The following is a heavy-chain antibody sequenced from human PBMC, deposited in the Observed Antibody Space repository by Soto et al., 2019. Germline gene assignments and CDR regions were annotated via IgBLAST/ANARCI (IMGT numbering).Heavy chain of an antibody. V-gene: IGHV1-69*06. CDR2: VIPLFDTA. Sequence: QVQVVQSGAEVKKPGSSVKVSCKVSGGIFTNNAISWVRQAPGQGLEWLGGVIPLFDTAYYAQIFRGRLRISADKSTTTAYMELSSLTSEDTAVYYCARMGGSFLDSWGQGTLVTVSS. J-gene: IGHJ5*01. D-gene: IGHD1-26*01. CDR1: GGIFTNNA. CDR3: ARMGGSFLDS.